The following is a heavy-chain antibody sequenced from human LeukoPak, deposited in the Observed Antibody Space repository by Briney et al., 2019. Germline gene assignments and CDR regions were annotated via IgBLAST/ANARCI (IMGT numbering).Heavy chain of an antibody. CDR3: ARGLAADAFDI. J-gene: IGHJ3*02. CDR1: GYTCTSYA. Sequence: ASVKVSCKASGYTCTSYAMHWVRQAPGQRLEWMGWINAGNGNTKYSQKFQGRVTITRDTSASTAYMELSSLRSEDTAVYYCARGLAADAFDIWGQGTMVTVSS. CDR2: INAGNGNT. D-gene: IGHD3/OR15-3a*01. V-gene: IGHV1-3*01.